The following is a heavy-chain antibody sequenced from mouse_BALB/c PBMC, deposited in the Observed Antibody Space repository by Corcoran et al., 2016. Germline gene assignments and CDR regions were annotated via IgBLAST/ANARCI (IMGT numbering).Heavy chain of an antibody. CDR2: INPYNDGT. Sequence: EVQLQQSGPELVKPGASVKMSCKASGYTFTSYVMHWVKQKPGQGLEWIGYINPYNDGTKYNEKFKGKATLTSDKSSSTAYMELSSLTSEDSAVYYCARWAGSSYWYVDVWGAGTTVTVSS. V-gene: IGHV1S136*01. D-gene: IGHD1-1*01. J-gene: IGHJ1*01. CDR1: GYTFTSYV. CDR3: ARWAGSSYWYVDV.